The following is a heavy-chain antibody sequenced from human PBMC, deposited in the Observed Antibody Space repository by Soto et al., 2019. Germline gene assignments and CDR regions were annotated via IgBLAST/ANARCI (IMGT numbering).Heavy chain of an antibody. V-gene: IGHV2-5*02. J-gene: IGHJ6*02. CDR3: AHDSSGYYGMDV. CDR1: GFSLSTRGVG. Sequence: QITLKESGPTLVKPTQTLTLTCTFSGFSLSTRGVGVGWIRHPPGKALEWLGIIYWDNDKRYSPSLKSRLIIXKXXSKNQVVLIMSNMDPVDTATYYCAHDSSGYYGMDVWGQGTTVIVSS. CDR2: IYWDNDK. D-gene: IGHD3-22*01.